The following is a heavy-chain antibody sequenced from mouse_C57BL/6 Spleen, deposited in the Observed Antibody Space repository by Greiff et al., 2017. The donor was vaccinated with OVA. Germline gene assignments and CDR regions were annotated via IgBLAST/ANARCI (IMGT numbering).Heavy chain of an antibody. D-gene: IGHD2-5*01. J-gene: IGHJ3*01. CDR3: ARGDSNYGGFAY. CDR1: GYAFTNYL. Sequence: VQLQQSGAELVRPGTSVKVSCKASGYAFTNYLIEWVKQRPGQGLEWIGVINPGSGGTNYNEKFKGKATLTADKSSSTAYMQLSSLTSEDSAVYFCARGDSNYGGFAYWGQGTLVTVSA. CDR2: INPGSGGT. V-gene: IGHV1-54*01.